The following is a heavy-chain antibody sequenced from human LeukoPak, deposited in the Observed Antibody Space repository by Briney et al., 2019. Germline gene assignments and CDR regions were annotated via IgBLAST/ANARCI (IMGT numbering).Heavy chain of an antibody. CDR2: INPNSDDT. J-gene: IGHJ4*02. V-gene: IGHV1-2*02. Sequence: ASVKVSCKASGYTFTDYYMYWVRQAPGQGLEWMGWINPNSDDTNYAQRFQGRVTMTSDTSISAAYMELSGLRSDDTAVYYCARVYEERVGATIDYWGQGTLVTVSP. CDR1: GYTFTDYY. CDR3: ARVYEERVGATIDY. D-gene: IGHD1-26*01.